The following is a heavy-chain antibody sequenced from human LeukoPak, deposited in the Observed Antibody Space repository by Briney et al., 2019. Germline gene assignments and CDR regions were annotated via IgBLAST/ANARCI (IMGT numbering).Heavy chain of an antibody. CDR2: FDPEDGET. Sequence: ASVKVSCKVSEYTLTELSMHWVRQAPGKGLEWMGGFDPEDGETIYAQKFQGRVTMTEDTSTDTAYMELSSLRSEDTAVYYCATVPHDYGDYGGRLDYWGQGTLVTVSS. CDR3: ATVPHDYGDYGGRLDY. CDR1: EYTLTELS. D-gene: IGHD4-17*01. V-gene: IGHV1-24*01. J-gene: IGHJ4*02.